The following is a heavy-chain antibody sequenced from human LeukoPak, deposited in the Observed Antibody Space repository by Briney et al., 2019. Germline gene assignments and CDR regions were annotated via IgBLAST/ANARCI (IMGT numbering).Heavy chain of an antibody. J-gene: IGHJ4*02. CDR3: TRYSCSQGTCYNLAY. Sequence: PSETLSLTCKVPGGSIRGYYWSWIRQPPGKGLEWVGHIYYTGNAYYNPSHESRVTISVDTSKNQFSLNLRSVTAADTAVYYCTRYSCSQGTCYNLAYWGQGTLVTVSS. CDR1: GGSIRGYY. D-gene: IGHD2-2*02. CDR2: IYYTGNA. V-gene: IGHV4-59*01.